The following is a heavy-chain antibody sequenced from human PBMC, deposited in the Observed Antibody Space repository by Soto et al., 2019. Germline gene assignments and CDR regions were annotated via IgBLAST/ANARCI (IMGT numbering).Heavy chain of an antibody. V-gene: IGHV3-21*01. D-gene: IGHD3-10*01. J-gene: IGHJ5*02. Sequence: EVQLVESGGGLVKPGGSLRLSCAASGFTFSSYSMNWVRQAPGKGLEWVSSISSSSSYIYYADSVKGRFTISRDNAKNSLYLQMNSLRAEDTAVYYCARDLDHYNFGEYPGWFDPWGQGTLVTVSS. CDR2: ISSSSSYI. CDR3: ARDLDHYNFGEYPGWFDP. CDR1: GFTFSSYS.